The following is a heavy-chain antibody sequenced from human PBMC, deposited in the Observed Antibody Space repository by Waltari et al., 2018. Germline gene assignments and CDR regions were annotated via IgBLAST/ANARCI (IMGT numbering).Heavy chain of an antibody. V-gene: IGHV4-39*07. CDR3: ASRVLWFREVSAHDY. CDR2: IYYSGIN. D-gene: IGHD3-10*01. J-gene: IGHJ4*02. Sequence: QLQLQESGPGLVKPSETLSLTCPGHGGSIRRSSYYWGWTRQPPGKGLEWMGSIYYSGINYYNPSLKSRVTISVDTSKNQFSLKLSSVTAADTAVYYCASRVLWFREVSAHDYWGQGTLVTVSS. CDR1: GGSIRRSSYY.